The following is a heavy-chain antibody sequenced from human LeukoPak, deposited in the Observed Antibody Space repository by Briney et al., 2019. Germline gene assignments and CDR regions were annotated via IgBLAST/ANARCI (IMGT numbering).Heavy chain of an antibody. CDR2: VSYSGTT. CDR1: GGSINSGAYF. CDR3: ARAEPSFCSGGSCSSWIDAFDI. J-gene: IGHJ3*02. V-gene: IGHV4-31*03. D-gene: IGHD2-15*01. Sequence: SQTLSLTCTVSGGSINSGAYFWSWIRQHPVEGLEWFGYVSYSGTTYYNPSLKSRTSISLDTSKNQFSLRLDSVTAADKAMYYCARAEPSFCSGGSCSSWIDAFDIWGQGTMVTVSS.